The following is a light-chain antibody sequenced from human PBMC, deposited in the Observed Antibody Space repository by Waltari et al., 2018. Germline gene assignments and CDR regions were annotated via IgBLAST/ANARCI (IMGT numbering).Light chain of an antibody. V-gene: IGLV1-47*01. Sequence: QSVLTQPPSASGTPGQSVTLSCSGSLSNIGTHYVYWYQQLPGTAPKLLIYLTHQRPSGVPDRFSASKSGTSASLAISGLRFEDEGDYYCATRDEGPTVVFGGGTKVTVL. J-gene: IGLJ2*01. CDR3: ATRDEGPTVV. CDR2: LTH. CDR1: LSNIGTHY.